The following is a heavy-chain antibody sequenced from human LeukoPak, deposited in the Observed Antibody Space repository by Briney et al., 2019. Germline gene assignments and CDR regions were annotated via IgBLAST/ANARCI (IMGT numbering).Heavy chain of an antibody. CDR2: ISGSGGST. J-gene: IGHJ4*02. CDR1: GFTFSSYA. Sequence: GGSLRLSCAASGFTFSSYAMSWVRQAPGKGLEWVSAISGSGGSTYYADSVKGRFTISRDNSKNTLYLQMNSLRAEDTAVYYCAKVGLVDGSYFSYYFDYWGQGTLVTVSS. D-gene: IGHD1-26*01. V-gene: IGHV3-23*01. CDR3: AKVGLVDGSYFSYYFDY.